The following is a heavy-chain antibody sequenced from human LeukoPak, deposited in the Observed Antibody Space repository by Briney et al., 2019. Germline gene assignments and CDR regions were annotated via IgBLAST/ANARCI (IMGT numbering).Heavy chain of an antibody. V-gene: IGHV1-46*01. J-gene: IGHJ5*02. CDR2: INPSGGST. D-gene: IGHD3-9*01. Sequence: ASVKVSCXASGYTFTGYYMHWVRQAPGQGLEWMGIINPSGGSTSYAQKFQGRVTMTRDTSTSTVYMELSGLRSEDTAVYYCARDDDILTAGGWLDPWGQGTLVTVSS. CDR1: GYTFTGYY. CDR3: ARDDDILTAGGWLDP.